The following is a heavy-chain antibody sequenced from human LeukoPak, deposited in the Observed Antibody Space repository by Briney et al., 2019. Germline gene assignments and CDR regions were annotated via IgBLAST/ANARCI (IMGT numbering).Heavy chain of an antibody. CDR3: AREAYCGGDCYSGFDY. Sequence: PSETLSLPCTVSGGSISSYHWSWIRQPPGKGLEWIGYIYYSGSTNYNPSLKSRVTISVDTSKNQFSLKLSSVTAADTAVYYCAREAYCGGDCYSGFDYWGQGTLVTVSS. J-gene: IGHJ4*02. V-gene: IGHV4-59*01. D-gene: IGHD2-21*02. CDR2: IYYSGST. CDR1: GGSISSYH.